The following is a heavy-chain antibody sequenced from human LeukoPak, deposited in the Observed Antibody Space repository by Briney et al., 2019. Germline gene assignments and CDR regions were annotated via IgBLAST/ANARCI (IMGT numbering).Heavy chain of an antibody. CDR3: ARDSRDYVWGSYRSDYFDY. CDR2: IYTSGST. D-gene: IGHD3-16*02. V-gene: IGHV4-4*07. CDR1: GGSISSYY. Sequence: SETLSLTGTVSGGSISSYYWSWIRQPAGKGLEWIGRIYTSGSTNYNPSLKSRVTMSVDTSKNQFSLKLSSVTAADTAVYYCARDSRDYVWGSYRSDYFDYWGQGTLVTVSS. J-gene: IGHJ4*02.